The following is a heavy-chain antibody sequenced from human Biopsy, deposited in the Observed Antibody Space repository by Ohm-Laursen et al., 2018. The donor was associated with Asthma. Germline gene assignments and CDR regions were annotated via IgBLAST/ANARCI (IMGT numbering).Heavy chain of an antibody. V-gene: IGHV1-18*01. CDR1: GYTFNSAG. CDR3: ARAVDYSHYYGIDV. J-gene: IGHJ6*02. Sequence: SVKVSCKTSGYTFNSAGITWVRQAPGRGLEWMGWISVYNGNTKVAQKLQDRVTMITDTSTITAYMELRSLRSDDTAVYFCARAVDYSHYYGIDVWGQGTTVTVS. CDR2: ISVYNGNT. D-gene: IGHD3-10*01.